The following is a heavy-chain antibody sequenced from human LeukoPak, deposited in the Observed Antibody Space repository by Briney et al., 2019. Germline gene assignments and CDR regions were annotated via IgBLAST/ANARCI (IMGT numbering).Heavy chain of an antibody. CDR1: GGSFSGYY. V-gene: IGHV4-34*01. CDR2: INHSGST. D-gene: IGHD2-2*01. J-gene: IGHJ5*02. CDR3: ARGAVVVPAAMEVPNWFDP. Sequence: SETLSLTCAVYGGSFSGYYWSWIRQPPGKGLEWIGEINHSGSTHYNPSLKSRVTISVDTSKNQFSLKLSSVTAADTAVYYCARGAVVVPAAMEVPNWFDPWGQGTLVTVSS.